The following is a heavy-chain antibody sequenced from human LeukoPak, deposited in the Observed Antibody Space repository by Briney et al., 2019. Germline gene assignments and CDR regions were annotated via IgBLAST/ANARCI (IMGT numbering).Heavy chain of an antibody. CDR3: ASRPSNTWAGPLDF. V-gene: IGHV3-23*01. J-gene: IGHJ4*02. CDR2: SRADDYST. Sequence: QSGGSLRLSCVAPGFAFSDSAMSWVRLTAGKGLEWVSLSRADDYSTYYADSVKGRFTISRDNSKNTTYLQMNSLRAEDTAIYYCASRPSNTWAGPLDFWGQGTLVTVSS. D-gene: IGHD6-13*01. CDR1: GFAFSDSA.